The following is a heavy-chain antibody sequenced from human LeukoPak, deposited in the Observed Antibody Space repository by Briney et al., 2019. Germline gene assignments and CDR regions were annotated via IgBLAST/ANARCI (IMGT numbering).Heavy chain of an antibody. V-gene: IGHV3-30-3*01. Sequence: PGGSLRLSCAASGFTFSSYAMHWVRQAPGKGLEWVAVISYDGSNKYYADSVKGRFTISRDNSKNTLYLQMTSLSAEDRAVYYCARVFPPPPPSAVGAFDIWGQGTMVTVSS. J-gene: IGHJ3*02. CDR3: ARVFPPPPPSAVGAFDI. CDR2: ISYDGSNK. CDR1: GFTFSSYA.